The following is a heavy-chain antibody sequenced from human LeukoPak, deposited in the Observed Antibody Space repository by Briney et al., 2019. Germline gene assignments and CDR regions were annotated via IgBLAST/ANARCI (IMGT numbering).Heavy chain of an antibody. D-gene: IGHD5-18*01. CDR2: INHSGST. CDR3: ARDVGGYRYGYRPTELYWYFDL. CDR1: GESFSGYY. J-gene: IGHJ2*01. V-gene: IGHV4-34*01. Sequence: SETLSLTCAVYGESFSGYYWSWIRQPPGKGLDWIGEINHSGSTNYNPSLKSRVTISVDTSKNQVSLKLSSVTAADTAVYYCARDVGGYRYGYRPTELYWYFDLWGRGTLVTVSS.